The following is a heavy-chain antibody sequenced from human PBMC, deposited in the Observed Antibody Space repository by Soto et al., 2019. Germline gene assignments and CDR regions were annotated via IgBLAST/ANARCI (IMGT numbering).Heavy chain of an antibody. Sequence: THTHPLTEALCGGRVSSNSGALNWIRQFPSRGLEWLGRTYYMSKWYNDYAVSVKSRITINPDTSKKQFSLQLNSVTPEDTAVYSCARGTTYCSSTSCYYYGMDVCGEGTTVTVSS. CDR1: GGRVSSNSGA. CDR3: ARGTTYCSSTSCYYYGMDV. CDR2: TYYMSKWYN. D-gene: IGHD2-2*01. J-gene: IGHJ6*01. V-gene: IGHV6-1*01.